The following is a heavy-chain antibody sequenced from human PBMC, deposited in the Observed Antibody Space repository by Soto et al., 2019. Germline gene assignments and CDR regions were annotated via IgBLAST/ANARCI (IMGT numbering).Heavy chain of an antibody. J-gene: IGHJ4*02. CDR3: ARYQIGKGFTD. V-gene: IGHV1-8*01. D-gene: IGHD3-22*01. CDR2: MNPSGDT. Sequence: QVQLVQSGAEVKKPGASVKVSCKASGSAFSGLDINWVRQATGQGLEWVGWMNPSGDTGYAQQFQGRVSLTRDTSMNTAYMELSSLRSEDTVVYYCARYQIGKGFTDWGQGTLVTVSS. CDR1: GSAFSGLD.